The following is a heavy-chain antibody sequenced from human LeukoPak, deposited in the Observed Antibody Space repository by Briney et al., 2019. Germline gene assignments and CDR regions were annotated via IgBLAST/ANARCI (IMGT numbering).Heavy chain of an antibody. CDR3: ARSYVAAAGTGAFDI. J-gene: IGHJ3*02. V-gene: IGHV3-48*03. CDR1: GFTFSSYE. CDR2: ISSSGSTI. D-gene: IGHD6-13*01. Sequence: GGSLRLSCAASGFTFSSYEMNWVRQAPGKGLEWVSYISSSGSTIYYADSVKGRFTISRDNAKNSLYLQMNSPRAEDTAVYYCARSYVAAAGTGAFDIWGQGTMVTVSS.